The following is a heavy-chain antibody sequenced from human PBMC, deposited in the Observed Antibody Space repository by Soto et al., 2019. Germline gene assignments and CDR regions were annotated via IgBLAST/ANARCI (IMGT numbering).Heavy chain of an antibody. J-gene: IGHJ5*02. CDR1: GFTFSSYG. Sequence: GGSLRLSCAASGFTFSSYGMHWVRQAPGKGLEWVAVIWYDGSNKYYADSVKGRFTISRDNSKNTLYLQMNSLRAEDTAVYYCARDSDGSSGWYVSQVAVKGWFDPWGQGTLVTVSS. D-gene: IGHD6-19*01. CDR2: IWYDGSNK. V-gene: IGHV3-33*01. CDR3: ARDSDGSSGWYVSQVAVKGWFDP.